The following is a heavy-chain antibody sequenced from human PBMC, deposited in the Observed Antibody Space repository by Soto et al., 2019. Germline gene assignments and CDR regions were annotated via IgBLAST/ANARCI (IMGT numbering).Heavy chain of an antibody. CDR2: ISYDGSNK. Sequence: SLRLSCAASGFTFSSYAMHWVRQAPGKGLEWVAVISYDGSNKYYADSVKGRFTISRDNSKNTLYLQMNSLRAEDTAVYYCASSHGQWLVVDYWGQGTLVTVSS. CDR1: GFTFSSYA. J-gene: IGHJ4*02. D-gene: IGHD6-19*01. V-gene: IGHV3-30-3*01. CDR3: ASSHGQWLVVDY.